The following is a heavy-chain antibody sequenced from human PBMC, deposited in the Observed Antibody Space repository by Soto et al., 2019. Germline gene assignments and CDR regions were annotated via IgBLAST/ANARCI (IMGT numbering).Heavy chain of an antibody. Sequence: GGSLRLSCAASGFTFSSYWMSWVRQAPGKGLEWVANIKQDGSEKYYVDSVKGRFTISRDNAKNTLYLQMSSLRAEDTAVYYCARVDPYCSGGSCYFDYWGQGTLVTVSS. CDR1: GFTFSSYW. CDR2: IKQDGSEK. CDR3: ARVDPYCSGGSCYFDY. J-gene: IGHJ4*02. V-gene: IGHV3-7*01. D-gene: IGHD2-15*01.